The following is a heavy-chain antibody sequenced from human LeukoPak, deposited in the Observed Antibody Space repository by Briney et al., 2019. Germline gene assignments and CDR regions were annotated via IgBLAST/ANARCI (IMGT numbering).Heavy chain of an antibody. Sequence: LGGCLRLSCAASGFTFSSYSMNWGRQAPGKGLEWVSYISSSSSTIYYADSVKGRFTISRDNAKNSLYLQMNSLRDEDTAVYYCARDRFGELSVVWDYWGQGTLVTVSS. CDR2: ISSSSSTI. D-gene: IGHD3-10*01. V-gene: IGHV3-48*02. CDR3: ARDRFGELSVVWDY. J-gene: IGHJ4*02. CDR1: GFTFSSYS.